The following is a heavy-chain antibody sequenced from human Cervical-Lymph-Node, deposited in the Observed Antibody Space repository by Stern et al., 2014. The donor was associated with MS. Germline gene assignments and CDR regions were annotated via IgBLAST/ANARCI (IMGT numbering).Heavy chain of an antibody. D-gene: IGHD5-12*01. J-gene: IGHJ4*02. CDR1: GFIFDDYW. Sequence: EMQLVESGGDLVQPGGSLRLSCATSGFIFDDYWMSWVRQAPGKGLEWVANIEEDGDRKFYVGSVKGRFTISRDNAKNSLYLQMNSLRGEDTAVYYCARDLAPDYWGQGTLVTVSS. V-gene: IGHV3-7*01. CDR3: ARDLAPDY. CDR2: IEEDGDRK.